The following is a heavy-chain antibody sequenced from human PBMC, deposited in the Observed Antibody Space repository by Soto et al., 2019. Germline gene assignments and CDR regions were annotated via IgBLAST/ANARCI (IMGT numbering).Heavy chain of an antibody. D-gene: IGHD2-15*01. CDR2: IDYNGVT. CDR1: GGSIYRSGYY. Sequence: SETLSLTCTVSGGSIYRSGYYWGWIRQPPGRGLEWIGNIDYNGVTYSNPSLKSRVTISRDTSKNQFSLKLTSVTATDTALYYCGKVLVGATGHTDSDSWGPGTLVTVSS. J-gene: IGHJ4*02. V-gene: IGHV4-39*01. CDR3: GKVLVGATGHTDSDS.